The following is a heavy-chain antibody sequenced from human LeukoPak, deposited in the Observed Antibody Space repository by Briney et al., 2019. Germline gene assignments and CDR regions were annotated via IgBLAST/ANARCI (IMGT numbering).Heavy chain of an antibody. CDR2: ISSNGGST. D-gene: IGHD2-21*02. CDR3: AREDSGAYCGGDCYSG. CDR1: GFTFSSYA. V-gene: IGHV3-64*01. Sequence: PGGSLRLSCAASGFTFSSYAMHWVRQAPGKGLEYVSAISSNGGSTYYANSVKGRFTISRDNSKNTLYLQMGSLRAEDMAVYYCAREDSGAYCGGDCYSGWGQGTLVTASS. J-gene: IGHJ4*02.